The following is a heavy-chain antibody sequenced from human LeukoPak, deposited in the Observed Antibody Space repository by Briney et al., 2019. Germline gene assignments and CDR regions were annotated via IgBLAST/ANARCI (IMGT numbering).Heavy chain of an antibody. CDR1: GYTFTDYE. CDR3: ARAYSDYLIGDC. D-gene: IGHD4-17*01. J-gene: IGHJ4*02. V-gene: IGHV1-2*02. Sequence: ASVKVSCKASGYTFTDYEMHWVRQAPGQGLEWMGWISPKSGDTNHAQKFQGRVTMTGDTSTRTVYMEVSRLRFDDTAVYYCARAYSDYLIGDCWGQGTLVTVSS. CDR2: ISPKSGDT.